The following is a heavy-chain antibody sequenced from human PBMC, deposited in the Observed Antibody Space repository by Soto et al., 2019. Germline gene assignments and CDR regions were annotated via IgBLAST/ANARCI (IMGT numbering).Heavy chain of an antibody. CDR2: IIPILGIA. V-gene: IGHV1-69*04. Sequence: SVKVSCKASGGTFSSYTISWVRQAPGQGLEWMGRIIPILGIANYAQKFQGRVTITADKSTSTAYMELSSLRSEDTAVYYCAREEVGEVGVPADPPYYFDYWGQ. CDR3: AREEVGEVGVPADPPYYFDY. CDR1: GGTFSSYT. D-gene: IGHD2-2*01. J-gene: IGHJ4*02.